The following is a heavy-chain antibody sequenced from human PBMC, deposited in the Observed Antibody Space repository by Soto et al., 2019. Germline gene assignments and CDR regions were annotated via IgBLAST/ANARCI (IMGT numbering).Heavy chain of an antibody. Sequence: PSETLSLTCAVYGGSFSGYYWSWIRQPPGKGLEWIGEINHSGSTNYNPSLKSRVTISVDTSKNQFSLKLSSVTAADTAVYYCARTYYDFWSGYYPALNSLYGMDVWGQGTTVTVSS. D-gene: IGHD3-3*01. J-gene: IGHJ6*02. CDR3: ARTYYDFWSGYYPALNSLYGMDV. V-gene: IGHV4-34*01. CDR2: INHSGST. CDR1: GGSFSGYY.